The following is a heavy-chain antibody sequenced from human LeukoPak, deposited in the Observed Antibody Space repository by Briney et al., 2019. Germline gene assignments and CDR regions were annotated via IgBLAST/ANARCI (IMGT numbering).Heavy chain of an antibody. J-gene: IGHJ4*02. Sequence: GGSLRLSCAASGFTFSDYWMNWVRQAPGEGLVWVSRINSDGSRTTYADPVKGRLTISRDNAKNTLYLQMNSLRAEDTAVYYCAKQAGYYHYDYWGQGTLVTVSS. CDR2: INSDGSRT. CDR1: GFTFSDYW. D-gene: IGHD2-15*01. V-gene: IGHV3-74*01. CDR3: AKQAGYYHYDY.